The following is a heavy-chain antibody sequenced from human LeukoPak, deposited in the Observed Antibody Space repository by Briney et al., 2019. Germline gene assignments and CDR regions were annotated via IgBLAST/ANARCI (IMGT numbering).Heavy chain of an antibody. CDR1: GGSISSYY. CDR3: ARWGVPAAIPGSKGFDP. D-gene: IGHD2-2*02. CDR2: IYYSGST. J-gene: IGHJ5*02. Sequence: PSETLSLTCTVSGGSISSYYWSWIRQPPGKGLEWIGYIYYSGSTNYNPSLKSRVTISVDTSKNQFSLKLSSVTAADTAVYYCARWGVPAAIPGSKGFDPWGQGTLVTVSS. V-gene: IGHV4-59*01.